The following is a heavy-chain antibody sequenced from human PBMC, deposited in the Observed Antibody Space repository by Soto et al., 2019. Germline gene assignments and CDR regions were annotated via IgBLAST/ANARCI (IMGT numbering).Heavy chain of an antibody. V-gene: IGHV4-59*01. CDR1: GGSISSYY. CDR3: ARVYGTFDY. D-gene: IGHD3-10*01. J-gene: IGHJ4*02. CDR2: IYYSGST. Sequence: SATLSLTCTVSGGSISSYYWSWIRQPPGKGLEWIGYIYYSGSTNYNPSLKSRVTISVDTSKNQFSLKLSSVTAADTAVYYCARVYGTFDYWGQGTLVTVSS.